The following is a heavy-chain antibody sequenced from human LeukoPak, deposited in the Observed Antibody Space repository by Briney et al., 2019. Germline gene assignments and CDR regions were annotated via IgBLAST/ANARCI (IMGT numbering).Heavy chain of an antibody. D-gene: IGHD4-17*01. J-gene: IGHJ3*02. CDR1: GYTFTSYY. CDR3: ARADYGDTIPQNAFDI. Sequence: GASVKVSCKASGYTFTSYYMHWVRQAPGQGLEWMGIINPSGGSTSYAQKFQGRVTMTRDTSTSTVDMELSSLRSEDTAVYYCARADYGDTIPQNAFDIWGQGTMVTVSS. V-gene: IGHV1-46*01. CDR2: INPSGGST.